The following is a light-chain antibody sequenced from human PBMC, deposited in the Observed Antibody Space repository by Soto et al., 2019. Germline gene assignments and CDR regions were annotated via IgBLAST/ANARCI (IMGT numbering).Light chain of an antibody. J-gene: IGKJ1*01. CDR3: QQSYSSWT. Sequence: DIQMTQSPSSLSASVGDRITITCQASQDISNRLNWYHQKPGKAPNLLIYDASNLAAGVPSGFSGSGSGTHFTFTITSLQPEDFATFYCQQSYSSWTFGQGTKVEIK. CDR2: DAS. V-gene: IGKV1-33*01. CDR1: QDISNR.